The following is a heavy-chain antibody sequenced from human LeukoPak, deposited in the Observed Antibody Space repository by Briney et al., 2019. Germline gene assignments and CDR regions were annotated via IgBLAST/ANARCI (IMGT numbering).Heavy chain of an antibody. J-gene: IGHJ4*02. V-gene: IGHV3-74*01. CDR1: GFTFSNYW. Sequence: PGGSLRLSCAASGFTFSNYWMHWVRQAPGKGLVWVSRINSDGSSTTYANSVKGRFTISRDNAKNTLFLQMNSLRAEDTAVYYCAHQGAYSSGWDYFDYWGQGTLVTVSS. CDR2: INSDGSST. CDR3: AHQGAYSSGWDYFDY. D-gene: IGHD6-19*01.